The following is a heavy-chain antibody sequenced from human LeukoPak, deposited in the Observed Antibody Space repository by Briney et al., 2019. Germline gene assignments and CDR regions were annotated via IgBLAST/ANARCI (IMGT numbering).Heavy chain of an antibody. CDR2: INPNSGGT. CDR1: GYTFTGYY. V-gene: IGHV1-2*02. Sequence: ASVKVSCKASGYTFTGYYMHWVRQAPGQGLEWMGWINPNSGGTNYAQKFQGRVTMTRDTSISTAYMELSRLRSDDTAVYYCARGQDIVLMVYADYNWFDPWGQGTLVTVPS. CDR3: ARGQDIVLMVYADYNWFDP. D-gene: IGHD2-8*01. J-gene: IGHJ5*02.